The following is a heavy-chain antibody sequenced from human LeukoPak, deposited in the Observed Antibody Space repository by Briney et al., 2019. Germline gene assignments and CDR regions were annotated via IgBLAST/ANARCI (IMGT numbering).Heavy chain of an antibody. V-gene: IGHV3-66*02. D-gene: IGHD6-6*01. CDR2: IDSGGST. CDR3: AREMSIATDY. Sequence: GGSLRLSCAASGFTVSNNDMSWVRQAPGKGLEWVSVIDSGGSTYYAASVKGRFTISRDNSKNTLYLQMNSLRPEDTAVYYCAREMSIATDYWGQGALGTVSS. J-gene: IGHJ4*02. CDR1: GFTVSNND.